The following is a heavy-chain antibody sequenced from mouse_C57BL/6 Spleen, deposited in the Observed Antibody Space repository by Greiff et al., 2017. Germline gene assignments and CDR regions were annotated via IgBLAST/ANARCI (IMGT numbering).Heavy chain of an antibody. CDR2: IYPRSGNT. CDR3: ARSEDYGYFDY. Sequence: QVQLKQSGAELARPGASVKLSCKASGYTFTSYGISWVKQRTGQGLEWIGEIYPRSGNTYYNEKFKGKATLTADKSSSTAYMELRSLTSEDSAVFFCARSEDYGYFDYWGQGTTLTVSS. J-gene: IGHJ2*01. CDR1: GYTFTSYG. D-gene: IGHD2-4*01. V-gene: IGHV1-81*01.